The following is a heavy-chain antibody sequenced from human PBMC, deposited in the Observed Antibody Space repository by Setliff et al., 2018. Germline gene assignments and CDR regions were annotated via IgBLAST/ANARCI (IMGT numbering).Heavy chain of an antibody. Sequence: PGESLKISCAASGFAFSKYGMSWVRQAPGKGLEWVAGISSGFETAYADSVKGRFTISKDNSKNTLYLEMTSLRADDTAIYYCAKPGGWTWPLYYFDYWGQGTLVTVSS. CDR3: AKPGGWTWPLYYFDY. CDR1: GFAFSKYG. CDR2: ISSGFET. D-gene: IGHD3-10*01. J-gene: IGHJ4*02. V-gene: IGHV3-23*01.